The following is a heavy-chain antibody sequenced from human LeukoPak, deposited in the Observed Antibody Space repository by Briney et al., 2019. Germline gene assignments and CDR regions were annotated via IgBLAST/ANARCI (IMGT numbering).Heavy chain of an antibody. Sequence: GGSLRLSCAASGLTFSSYSMNWVRQAPGKGLEWVSSISSSSSYIYYADSVKGRFTISRDNAKNSLYLQMNSLRAEDTAVYYCARDLVVRGVNPGYYYYGMDVWGQGTTVTVSS. J-gene: IGHJ6*02. CDR2: ISSSSSYI. V-gene: IGHV3-21*01. CDR3: ARDLVVRGVNPGYYYYGMDV. D-gene: IGHD3-10*01. CDR1: GLTFSSYS.